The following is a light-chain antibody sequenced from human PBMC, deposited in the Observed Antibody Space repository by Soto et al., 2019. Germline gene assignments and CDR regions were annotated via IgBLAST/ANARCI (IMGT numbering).Light chain of an antibody. CDR3: QQYKNWPPEYT. CDR2: DAS. CDR1: QSVNSR. Sequence: EIVMTQSPATLSVSPGERVTLFCRASQSVNSRLAWYQQKPAQAPRLLIYDASTGATGIPARFSGSGSGTEFTLTISSLQSEDFAVYYCQQYKNWPPEYTFGQGTKLEIK. J-gene: IGKJ2*01. V-gene: IGKV3-15*01.